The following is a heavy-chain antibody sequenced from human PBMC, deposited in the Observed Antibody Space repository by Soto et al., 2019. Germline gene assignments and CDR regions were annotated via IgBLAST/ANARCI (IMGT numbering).Heavy chain of an antibody. Sequence: ASVKVSCNASGCTFTSYYMHCARQALGQGLEWLGIINPSGGSTRYGQNCQGRVTIHSDTSASTAYMELSSLRSEDTAVYYCARDLRYTSSHLGFYYYYGMDVWGQGTTVTVSS. CDR2: INPSGGST. CDR3: ARDLRYTSSHLGFYYYYGMDV. CDR1: GCTFTSYY. J-gene: IGHJ6*02. V-gene: IGHV1-46*01. D-gene: IGHD6-6*01.